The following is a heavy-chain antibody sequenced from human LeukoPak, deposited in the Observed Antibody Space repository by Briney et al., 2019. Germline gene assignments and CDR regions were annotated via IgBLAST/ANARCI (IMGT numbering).Heavy chain of an antibody. CDR3: AKSPTRWGAEGSFDI. J-gene: IGHJ3*02. V-gene: IGHV3-30-3*02. D-gene: IGHD3-16*01. CDR2: ISYDGSNI. CDR1: GFTFDDYA. Sequence: GGSLRLSCTASGFTFDDYAMSWFRQAPGKGLEWVAVISYDGSNIYYADSVKGRFTISRDNSKNTLYLQMNSLRAEDTAVYHCAKSPTRWGAEGSFDIWGQGTMVTVSS.